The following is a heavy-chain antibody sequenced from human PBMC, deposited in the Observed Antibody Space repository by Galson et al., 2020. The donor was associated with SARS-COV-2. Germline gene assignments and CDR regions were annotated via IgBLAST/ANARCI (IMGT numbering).Heavy chain of an antibody. V-gene: IGHV3-23*01. CDR3: AKRGHYDSTTYAYDLDS. J-gene: IGHJ4*02. Sequence: TGGSLSLSCAASGFTFSTFAMNWVRQAPGKGLEWVSGIFGTGGTTHYANSVKGRFTISGDNSKNMVYIQMNSLRAEDTAVYYCAKRGHYDSTTYAYDLDSWGQGTLVTVSS. D-gene: IGHD3-22*01. CDR2: IFGTGGTT. CDR1: GFTFSTFA.